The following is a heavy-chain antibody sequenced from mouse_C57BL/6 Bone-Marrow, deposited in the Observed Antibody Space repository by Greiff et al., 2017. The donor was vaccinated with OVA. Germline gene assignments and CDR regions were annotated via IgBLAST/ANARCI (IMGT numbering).Heavy chain of an antibody. CDR1: GYTFTSYG. Sequence: VQLQQSGAELARPGASVKLSCKASGYTFTSYGISWVKQRTGQGLEWIGEIYPRSGNTYYNEKFKGKATLTADKSSSTAYMELRSLTSEDSAVYFCEREGFITTVVVPGCAYWGQGTLVTVSA. CDR3: EREGFITTVVVPGCAY. V-gene: IGHV1-81*01. D-gene: IGHD1-1*01. J-gene: IGHJ3*01. CDR2: IYPRSGNT.